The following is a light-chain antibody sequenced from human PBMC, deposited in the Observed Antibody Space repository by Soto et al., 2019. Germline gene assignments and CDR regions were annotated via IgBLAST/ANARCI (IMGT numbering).Light chain of an antibody. Sequence: VLTQAPGTLSLSPGERPTLSCRASQTVRNNYLAWYQQKPGQAPRLLIYDASSRATGIPDRFSGGGSGTDFTLTIRRLEPEDFAVYYCQQFSSYPLTFGGGTKVDIK. CDR1: QTVRNNY. J-gene: IGKJ4*01. V-gene: IGKV3-20*01. CDR2: DAS. CDR3: QQFSSYPLT.